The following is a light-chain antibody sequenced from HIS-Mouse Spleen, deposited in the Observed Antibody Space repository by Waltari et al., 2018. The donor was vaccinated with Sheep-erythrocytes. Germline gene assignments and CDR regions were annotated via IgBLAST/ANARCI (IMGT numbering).Light chain of an antibody. J-gene: IGLJ3*02. CDR1: SSDVGGYNY. CDR3: CSYAGSYTFWV. CDR2: DVS. V-gene: IGLV2-11*01. Sequence: QSALTQPRSVSGSPGQSVTLSCTGTSSDVGGYNYVSWYQQHPGQAPKLMIYDVSKRPSGVPDRFSGSKSGNTASLTISGLQAEDEADYYCCSYAGSYTFWVFGGGTKLTVL.